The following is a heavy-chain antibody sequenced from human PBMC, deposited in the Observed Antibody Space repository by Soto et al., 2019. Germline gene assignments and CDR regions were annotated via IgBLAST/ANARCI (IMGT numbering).Heavy chain of an antibody. CDR1: GGSIRSYY. D-gene: IGHD6-19*01. V-gene: IGHV4-59*01. CDR3: ARVQLSSDWYPFDY. Sequence: PSQTLSLTCTVSGGSIRSYYWNWIRQPPGKGLEWIGYISYSGSTNYDPSLRSRVTTSVDTSKNQFSLKLNSVTAADTAVYYCARVQLSSDWYPFDYCGQGIMGTVSS. CDR2: ISYSGST. J-gene: IGHJ4*02.